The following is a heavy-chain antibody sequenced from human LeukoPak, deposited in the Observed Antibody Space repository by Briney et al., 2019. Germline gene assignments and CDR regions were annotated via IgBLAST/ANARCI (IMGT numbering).Heavy chain of an antibody. CDR3: ARRCSGGSCYSFDY. V-gene: IGHV1-18*04. J-gene: IGHJ4*02. CDR1: GYTFTSYY. D-gene: IGHD2-15*01. Sequence: GASVKVSCKASGYTFTSYYMHWVRQAPGQGLEWMGWISAYNGNTNYARKLQGRVTMTTDTSTSTAYMELRSLRSDDTAVYYCARRCSGGSCYSFDYWGQGTLVTVSS. CDR2: ISAYNGNT.